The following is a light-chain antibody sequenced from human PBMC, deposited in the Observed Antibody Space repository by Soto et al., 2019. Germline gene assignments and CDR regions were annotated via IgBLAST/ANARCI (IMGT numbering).Light chain of an antibody. CDR3: QSYDGILSVV. J-gene: IGLJ2*01. Sequence: QAVLTQPPSVSGAQGQRVTISCTGSSSNIGAGYDVHWYQQLPGTAPKLLIYGNSNRPSGVPDRFSGSKSGTSASLAITGLQAEDEADYYCQSYDGILSVVFGGGTKLTVL. V-gene: IGLV1-40*01. CDR1: SSNIGAGYD. CDR2: GNS.